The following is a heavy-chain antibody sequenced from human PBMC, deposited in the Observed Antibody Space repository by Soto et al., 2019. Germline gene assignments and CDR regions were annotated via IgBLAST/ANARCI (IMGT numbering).Heavy chain of an antibody. D-gene: IGHD2-21*02. V-gene: IGHV5-51*01. CDR2: IYPGDSDT. Sequence: PGESLKISCKGSGYSLTSYWIGWVRQMPGKGLEWIGIIYPGDSDTRYSPSFQGQVTISADKSISTAYLQWSSLKASDTAMYYCARHGDDYYYGMDVWGQGTTVTVSS. CDR3: ARHGDDYYYGMDV. J-gene: IGHJ6*02. CDR1: GYSLTSYW.